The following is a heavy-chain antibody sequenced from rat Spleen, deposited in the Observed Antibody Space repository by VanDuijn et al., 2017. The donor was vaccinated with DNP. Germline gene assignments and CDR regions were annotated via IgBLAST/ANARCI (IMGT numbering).Heavy chain of an antibody. CDR3: ARWGGDYFDY. V-gene: IGHV5-58*01. CDR1: GFTFSSYW. Sequence: EVQLVETGGGLVQPGRSLKLSCVVSGFTFSSYWMYWIRQAPGKGLEWVASINTDGGRTNYPDSVKGRFTISRDNAENTVYMQMNSLRSEDMATYYCARWGGDYFDYWGQGVMVTVSS. J-gene: IGHJ2*01. D-gene: IGHD1-12*02. CDR2: INTDGGRT.